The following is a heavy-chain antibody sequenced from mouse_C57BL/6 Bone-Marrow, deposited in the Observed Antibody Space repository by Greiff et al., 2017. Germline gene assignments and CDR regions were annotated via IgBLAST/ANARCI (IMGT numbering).Heavy chain of an antibody. CDR2: ISNLAYSI. CDR3: ARQNEGYFDV. J-gene: IGHJ1*03. CDR1: GFTFSDYG. V-gene: IGHV5-15*01. Sequence: EVKLVESGGGLVQPGGSLKLSCAASGFTFSDYGMAWVRQAPRKGPEWVAFISNLAYSIYYADTVTGRVTISIENAKNTQYLEMSSLRSEDTSMYYCARQNEGYFDVWGTGNAVTVSA.